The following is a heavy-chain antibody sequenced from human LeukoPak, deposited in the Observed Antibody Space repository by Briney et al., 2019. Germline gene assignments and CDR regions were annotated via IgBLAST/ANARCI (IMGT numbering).Heavy chain of an antibody. CDR3: ATAVVWARETSYDSYFEY. D-gene: IGHD5-12*01. Sequence: VPSVKVSCKVSGYTLTELSMHWVRQAPGKGLEWMGGFDPEDGETIYAQKFQGRVTMTEDTTTDTAYMELSSLRSEDTAVYYCATAVVWARETSYDSYFEYWGQGTLVTVSS. CDR1: GYTLTELS. CDR2: FDPEDGET. V-gene: IGHV1-24*01. J-gene: IGHJ4*02.